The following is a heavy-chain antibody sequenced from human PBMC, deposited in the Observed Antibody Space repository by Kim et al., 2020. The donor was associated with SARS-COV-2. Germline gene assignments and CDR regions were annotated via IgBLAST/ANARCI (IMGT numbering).Heavy chain of an antibody. V-gene: IGHV3-15*01. CDR3: TRVGDSGLDV. CDR2: IKSKTEGGTT. Sequence: GGSLRLSCAASGLIFNNAWMSWVRQAPGKGLEWVGRIKSKTEGGTTDYAAHVKGRFSISRDESKNPMSLQMDSLKTEDTAVYYCTRVGDSGLDVWGQGTTVTVSS. D-gene: IGHD2-15*01. J-gene: IGHJ6*02. CDR1: GLIFNNAW.